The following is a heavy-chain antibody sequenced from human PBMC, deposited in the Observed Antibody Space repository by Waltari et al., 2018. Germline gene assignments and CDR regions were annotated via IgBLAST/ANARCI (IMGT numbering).Heavy chain of an antibody. V-gene: IGHV5-51*01. J-gene: IGHJ6*03. CDR3: ARLRDDYYYYYMDV. Sequence: EVQLVQSGAEGKKPGESLKISCKGSGYSCTSHWIGSGRQRPGKGLEWMGIIYPGDSDTRYSPSFQGQVTISADKSISTAYLQWSSLKASDTAMYYCARLRDDYYYYYMDVWGKGTTVTISS. CDR2: IYPGDSDT. CDR1: GYSCTSHW.